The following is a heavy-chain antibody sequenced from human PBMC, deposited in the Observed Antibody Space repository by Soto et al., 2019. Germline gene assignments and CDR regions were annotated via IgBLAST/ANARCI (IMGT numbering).Heavy chain of an antibody. V-gene: IGHV3-30-3*01. CDR3: ARGDREDIAVVIGVRPGEYGVDG. CDR1: GFTFRNYA. J-gene: IGHJ6*02. CDR2: ISYDGGNK. D-gene: IGHD2-15*01. Sequence: GGSLRLSCAASGFTFRNYAMHWVRQAPGKGLECVAVISYDGGNKFYRDYVKGRFTISRDNSKNTLYLQINSLRYEDTAVYYCARGDREDIAVVIGVRPGEYGVDGWGQGTTVTVSS.